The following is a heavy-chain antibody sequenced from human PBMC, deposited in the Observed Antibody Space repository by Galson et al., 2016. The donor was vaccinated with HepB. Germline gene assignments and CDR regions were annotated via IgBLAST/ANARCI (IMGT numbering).Heavy chain of an antibody. CDR2: IYRNGNT. Sequence: EPLSLTCAVSDASISSSNWWTWVRQPPGKGLEWIGEIYRNGNTNLNPSLKSRVTISLDKSKNHFSLNLSSVTAADTAVDYCTRVPNIGSYPYPYSYGMDVWGQGTTVTVSS. D-gene: IGHD2/OR15-2a*01. CDR3: TRVPNIGSYPYPYSYGMDV. CDR1: DASISSSNW. J-gene: IGHJ6*02. V-gene: IGHV4-4*02.